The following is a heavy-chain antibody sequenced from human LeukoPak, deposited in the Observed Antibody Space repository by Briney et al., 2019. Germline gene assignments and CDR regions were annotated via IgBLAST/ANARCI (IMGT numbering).Heavy chain of an antibody. CDR2: ISGSGGST. CDR1: GFTFGSYA. CDR3: AKDEPPAYDYVWGTHSTR. V-gene: IGHV3-23*01. J-gene: IGHJ4*02. Sequence: PGGSLRLPCAASGFTFGSYAMYWVRQAPGKGLEWVSGISGSGGSTFYADSVKGRFTISRDNSKNTLYLQMNSLRAEDTAVYYCAKDEPPAYDYVWGTHSTRWGQGTLVTVSS. D-gene: IGHD3-16*01.